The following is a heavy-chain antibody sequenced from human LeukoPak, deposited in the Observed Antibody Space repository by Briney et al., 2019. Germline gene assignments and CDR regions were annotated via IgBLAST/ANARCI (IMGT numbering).Heavy chain of an antibody. CDR2: IKQDGSEK. J-gene: IGHJ4*02. V-gene: IGHV3-7*01. CDR3: AREGYYYDSSGYWVD. CDR1: GFTFSSYA. D-gene: IGHD3-22*01. Sequence: GGSLRLSCAASGFTFSSYAMSWVRQAPGKGLEWVANIKQDGSEKYYVDSVKGRFTISRDNAKNSLYLQMNSLRAEDTAVYYCAREGYYYDSSGYWVDWGQGTLVTVSS.